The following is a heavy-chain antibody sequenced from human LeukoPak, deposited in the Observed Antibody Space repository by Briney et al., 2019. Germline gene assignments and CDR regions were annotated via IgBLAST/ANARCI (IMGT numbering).Heavy chain of an antibody. CDR3: ASQVGASTDAFGT. V-gene: IGHV1-2*06. Sequence: ASVKVSCKASGYTFTGYYMHWVRQAPGQGLEWMGRINPNSGGTNHAQKFQGRVTMTRDTSISTAYMELSRLRSDDTAVYYGASQVGASTDAFGTWGQGTMVTVSS. CDR2: INPNSGGT. D-gene: IGHD1-26*01. CDR1: GYTFTGYY. J-gene: IGHJ3*02.